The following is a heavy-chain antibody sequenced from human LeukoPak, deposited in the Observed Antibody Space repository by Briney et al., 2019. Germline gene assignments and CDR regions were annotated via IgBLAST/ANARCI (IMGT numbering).Heavy chain of an antibody. CDR2: ISKNSDLK. D-gene: IGHD5-24*01. CDR3: TRGGDGYSRFDP. J-gene: IGHJ5*02. CDR1: GFTFSSDS. V-gene: IGHV3-48*04. Sequence: GGSLRLSCAASGFTFSSDSMNWVRQAPGKGLEWVSYISKNSDLKSHADSVKGRFTIFRDNAKNSLFLQMNSLRVEDTAVYYCTRGGDGYSRFDPWGQGTLVTVSS.